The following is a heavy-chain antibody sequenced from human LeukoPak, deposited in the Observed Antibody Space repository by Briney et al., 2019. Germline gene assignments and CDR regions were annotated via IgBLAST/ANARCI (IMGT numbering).Heavy chain of an antibody. CDR1: GFTFSFSA. CDR3: AKGRGSSWFTSSYSMDV. D-gene: IGHD6-13*01. V-gene: IGHV3-23*01. J-gene: IGHJ6*03. CDR2: ISGSGGSS. Sequence: GGSLRLSCAASGFTFSFSAMTWVRQPPGKGLEWVSPISGSGGSSYYADSVKGRFTISRDNSKNTLYLQMNSLRAEDTAVYYCAKGRGSSWFTSSYSMDVWGKGTTVTVSS.